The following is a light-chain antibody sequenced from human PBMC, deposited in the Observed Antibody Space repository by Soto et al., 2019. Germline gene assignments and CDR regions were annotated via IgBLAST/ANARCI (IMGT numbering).Light chain of an antibody. CDR2: DAS. CDR1: QDVTNNY. CDR3: QQCSISPLT. Sequence: EIALTQSPGTLSLSPGERATLSCRASQDVTNNYLAWYQQKPGRAPRLLIHDASIRATGIPDRFSGSGSGTDFTLTISRLETEDFAVYYCQQCSISPLTFGGGTKVEIK. V-gene: IGKV3-20*01. J-gene: IGKJ4*01.